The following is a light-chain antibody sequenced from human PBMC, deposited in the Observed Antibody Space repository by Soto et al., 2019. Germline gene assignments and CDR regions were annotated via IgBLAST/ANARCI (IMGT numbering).Light chain of an antibody. CDR3: SSYSRNSTPVV. CDR2: EVS. J-gene: IGLJ2*01. CDR1: SSDVGGYRY. Sequence: QSVLTQPPSASGSPGQSVTISCTGTSSDVGGYRYVSWYQQHPGKVPKLMTYEVSKRPSGVPDRFSGSKSGNTASLTVSGLQAEDEADYYCSSYSRNSTPVVFGGGTKLTVL. V-gene: IGLV2-8*01.